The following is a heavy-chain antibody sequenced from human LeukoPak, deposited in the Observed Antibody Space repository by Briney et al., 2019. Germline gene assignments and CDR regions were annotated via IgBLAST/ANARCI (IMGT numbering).Heavy chain of an antibody. CDR2: INPSGGST. Sequence: EASVKVSCKASGYTFTSYYMHWVRQAPGQGLEWMGIINPSGGSTSYAQKFQGRVTMTRDTSTSTVYMELSSLRSEDTAVYYCARDILIFSPGDAFDIWGQGTMVTVSS. CDR3: ARDILIFSPGDAFDI. D-gene: IGHD2-8*01. CDR1: GYTFTSYY. J-gene: IGHJ3*02. V-gene: IGHV1-46*01.